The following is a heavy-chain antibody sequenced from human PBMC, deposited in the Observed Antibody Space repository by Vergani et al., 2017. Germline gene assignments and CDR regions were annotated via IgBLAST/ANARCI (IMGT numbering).Heavy chain of an antibody. Sequence: QVQLQQWGAGLLKPSETLSLTCAVYGGSFSGYYWSWIRQPPGKGLEWIGEINHSGSTNYNPSLKSRVTISVDTSKNQFSLKLSSVTAADTAVYYCARGYNGARTIFGVVIQPRVHFDYWGQGTLVTVSS. CDR2: INHSGST. CDR1: GGSFSGYY. CDR3: ARGYNGARTIFGVVIQPRVHFDY. D-gene: IGHD3-3*01. V-gene: IGHV4-34*01. J-gene: IGHJ4*02.